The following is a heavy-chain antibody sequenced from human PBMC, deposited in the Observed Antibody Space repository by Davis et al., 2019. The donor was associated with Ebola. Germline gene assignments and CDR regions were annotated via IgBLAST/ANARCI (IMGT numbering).Heavy chain of an antibody. D-gene: IGHD2-15*01. Sequence: PAGSLSLSCAASGFTFSSYSMNWVRQAPGKGLEWVSSISSSSSYIYYADSVKGRFTISRDNAKNSLYLQMNSLRAEATAVYYCASRYCSGGSCKAMRWFDPWGQGTLVTVSS. J-gene: IGHJ5*02. CDR2: ISSSSSYI. CDR1: GFTFSSYS. V-gene: IGHV3-21*01. CDR3: ASRYCSGGSCKAMRWFDP.